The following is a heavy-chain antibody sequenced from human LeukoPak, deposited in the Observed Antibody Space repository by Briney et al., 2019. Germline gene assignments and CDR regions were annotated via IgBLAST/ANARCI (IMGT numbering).Heavy chain of an antibody. Sequence: PSETLSLTCTVSGGSISSSSYYWGWIRQPPGKGLEWIGSIYYSGSTYYNPSLKSRVTISVDTSKNQFSLKLSSVTAADTAVYYCATQGLRTRNDYWAREPWSPSPQ. CDR2: IYYSGST. CDR1: GGSISSSSYY. CDR3: ATQGLRTRNDY. J-gene: IGHJ4*02. V-gene: IGHV4-39*01.